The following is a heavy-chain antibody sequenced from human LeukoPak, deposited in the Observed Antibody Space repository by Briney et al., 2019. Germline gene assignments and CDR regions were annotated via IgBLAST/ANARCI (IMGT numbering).Heavy chain of an antibody. D-gene: IGHD2-15*01. J-gene: IGHJ4*02. CDR1: GFTFSSYA. CDR3: ATGYCSGGSCYFSFDY. CDR2: ISGSGGST. V-gene: IGHV3-23*01. Sequence: GGSLRLSCAASGFTFSSYAMSWVRQAPGKGLEWVSAISGSGGSTYYADSVKGRFTISRDNAKNSLYLQMNSLRAEDTAVYYCATGYCSGGSCYFSFDYWGQGTLVTVSS.